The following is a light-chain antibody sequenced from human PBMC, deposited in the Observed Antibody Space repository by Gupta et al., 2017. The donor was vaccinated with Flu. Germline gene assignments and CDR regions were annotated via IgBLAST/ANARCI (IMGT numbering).Light chain of an antibody. CDR1: SSDVGGYNL. CDR2: EVN. J-gene: IGLJ2*01. V-gene: IGLV2-23*02. Sequence: QSALSQPASVSGSPGQSITISCTWTSSDVGGYNLVSWYQQYSGKAPKLLIFEVNKRPSGVSDRFTGSKPGNTASLTISGLQSEDEADYYCCSYAVIRDRQLFGGGTKVTVL. CDR3: CSYAVIRDRQL.